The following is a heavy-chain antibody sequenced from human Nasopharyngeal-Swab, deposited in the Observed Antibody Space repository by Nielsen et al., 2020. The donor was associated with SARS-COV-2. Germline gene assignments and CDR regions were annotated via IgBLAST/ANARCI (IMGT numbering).Heavy chain of an antibody. CDR1: GGSISSYY. CDR3: ASQYYYDSSGYYLEYFQH. J-gene: IGHJ1*01. D-gene: IGHD3-22*01. Sequence: ESLKISWTVSGGSISSYYWSWIRQPQGKGLEWIGYIYYSGSTSYNPSLKSRVTISVDTSKNQFSLKLSSVTAADTAVYYCASQYYYDSSGYYLEYFQHWGQGTLVTVSS. CDR2: IYYSGST. V-gene: IGHV4-59*13.